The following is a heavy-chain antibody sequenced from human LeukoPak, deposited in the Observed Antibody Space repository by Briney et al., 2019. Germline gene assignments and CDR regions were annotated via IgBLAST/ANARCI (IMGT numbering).Heavy chain of an antibody. CDR3: ARGDYCTSTTCYASVGWFDP. D-gene: IGHD2-2*01. CDR2: INHSGST. J-gene: IGHJ5*02. Sequence: SETLSLTCTVSGGSISSSSYYWGWIRQPPGKGLEWIGEINHSGSTNYNPSLKSRVTISEDTSKNQFSLRLSSVTAADTAVYYCARGDYCTSTTCYASVGWFDPWGQGTLVTVSS. CDR1: GGSISSSSYY. V-gene: IGHV4-39*07.